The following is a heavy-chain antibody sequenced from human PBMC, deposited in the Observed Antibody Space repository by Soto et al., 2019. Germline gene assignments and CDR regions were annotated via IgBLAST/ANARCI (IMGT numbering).Heavy chain of an antibody. CDR2: IGDSGVTT. V-gene: IGHV3-23*01. Sequence: EVQLLESGGGLIQPGGSLRLSCAASGFTFSNYAMTWVRQAPGKGLEWVSTIGDSGVTTYFADSVKGRFTISRDNAKNALDLQMNSLRADDTAVYYCVKDWSGDKCPCMDVWGQGTTVTVSS. J-gene: IGHJ6*02. D-gene: IGHD3-3*01. CDR3: VKDWSGDKCPCMDV. CDR1: GFTFSNYA.